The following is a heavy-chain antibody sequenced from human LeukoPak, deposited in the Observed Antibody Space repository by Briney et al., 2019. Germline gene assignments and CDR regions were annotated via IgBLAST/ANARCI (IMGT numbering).Heavy chain of an antibody. CDR1: GYTLTELS. D-gene: IGHD3-10*01. J-gene: IGHJ5*02. Sequence: GASVKVSCKVSGYTLTELSMHWVRQAPGKGLEWMGWINPNSGGTNYAQKFQGRVTMTRDTSISTAYMELSRLRSDDTAVYYCARIGWGGGGCSAPWGQGTLVTVSS. V-gene: IGHV1-2*02. CDR2: INPNSGGT. CDR3: ARIGWGGGGCSAP.